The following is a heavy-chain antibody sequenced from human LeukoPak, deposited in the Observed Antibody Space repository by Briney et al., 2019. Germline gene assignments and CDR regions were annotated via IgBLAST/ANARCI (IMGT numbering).Heavy chain of an antibody. CDR3: ARETYDSSGEDY. CDR2: IKQDGSEK. V-gene: IGHV3-7*01. Sequence: GGSLRLSCEASGFIVTNAWMSWVRQAPGKGLEWVANIKQDGSEKYYVDSVKGRFTISRDNAKNSLYLQMNSLRAEDTAVYYCARETYDSSGEDYWGQGTLVTVSS. CDR1: GFIVTNAW. D-gene: IGHD3-22*01. J-gene: IGHJ4*02.